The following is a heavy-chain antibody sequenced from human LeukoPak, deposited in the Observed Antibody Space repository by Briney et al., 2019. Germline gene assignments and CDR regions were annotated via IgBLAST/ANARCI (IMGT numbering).Heavy chain of an antibody. CDR3: ARTTDCSGGSCPDAFDI. CDR2: INTNTGNP. Sequence: ASVKVSCKASGYTFTSYFMNWVRQAPGQGLEWMGWINTNTGNPTYAQGFTGRFVFSLDTSVSTAYLQISSLKAEDTAVYYCARTTDCSGGSCPDAFDIWGQGTMVTVSS. J-gene: IGHJ3*02. V-gene: IGHV7-4-1*02. D-gene: IGHD2-15*01. CDR1: GYTFTSYF.